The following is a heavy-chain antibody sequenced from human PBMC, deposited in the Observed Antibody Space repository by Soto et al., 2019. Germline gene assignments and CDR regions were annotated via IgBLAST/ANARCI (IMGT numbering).Heavy chain of an antibody. CDR1: GFTFSSYA. CDR3: ARDLWFGELQIGMDV. V-gene: IGHV3-30*04. D-gene: IGHD3-10*01. J-gene: IGHJ6*02. CDR2: ISYDGSNK. Sequence: GGSLRLSCAASGFTFSSYAMHWVRQAPGKGLEWVAVISYDGSNKYYADSVKGRFTISRDNSKNTLYLQMNSLRAEDTAVYYCARDLWFGELQIGMDVWGQGTTVTVSS.